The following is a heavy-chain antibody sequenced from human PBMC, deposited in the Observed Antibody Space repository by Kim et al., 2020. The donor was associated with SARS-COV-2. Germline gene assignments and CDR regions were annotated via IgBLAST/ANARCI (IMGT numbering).Heavy chain of an antibody. CDR3: ARLRARLLSLYWYFDL. Sequence: GGSLRLSCAASGFTFSSYSMNWVRQAPGKGLEWVSSISSSSSYIYYADSVKGRFTISRDNAKNSLYLQMNSLRAEDTAVYYCARLRARLLSLYWYFDLWGRGTLVTVSS. V-gene: IGHV3-21*01. D-gene: IGHD2-21*02. CDR1: GFTFSSYS. J-gene: IGHJ2*01. CDR2: ISSSSSYI.